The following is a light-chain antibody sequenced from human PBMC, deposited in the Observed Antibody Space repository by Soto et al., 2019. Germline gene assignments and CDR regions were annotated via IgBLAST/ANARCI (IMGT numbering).Light chain of an antibody. J-gene: IGKJ2*01. CDR3: QQLKTYPYT. V-gene: IGKV1-9*01. CDR2: SAS. CDR1: QDINKF. Sequence: IQLTQSPSSLSASVGDRVTLTCRASQDINKFLAWFQQTPGKAPKLLVYSASTLHSGVPSRFSGSGSGTDFALTISSLQPEDFATYYCQQLKTYPYTFGQGPRLDI.